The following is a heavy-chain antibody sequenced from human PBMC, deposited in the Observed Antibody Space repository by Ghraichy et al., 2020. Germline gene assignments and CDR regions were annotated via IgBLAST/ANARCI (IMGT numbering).Heavy chain of an antibody. Sequence: GGSLRLSCAASGFTSSNAWMSWVRQAPGKGLEWVGRIKRETDGGTTEYAAPVKGRFTISRDDSKNTLYLQMNSLKTEDTAVYYCTSNVAALYDAVDIWGQGTMVTVSS. CDR1: GFTSSNAW. D-gene: IGHD6-13*01. J-gene: IGHJ3*02. V-gene: IGHV3-15*01. CDR2: IKRETDGGTT. CDR3: TSNVAALYDAVDI.